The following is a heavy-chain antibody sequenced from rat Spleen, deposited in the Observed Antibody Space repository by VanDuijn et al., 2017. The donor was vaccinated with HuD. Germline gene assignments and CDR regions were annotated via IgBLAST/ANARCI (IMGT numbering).Heavy chain of an antibody. CDR2: ISYEGSST. CDR1: GFTFSDYY. CDR3: ARRHYGYTDYFDY. V-gene: IGHV5-7*01. Sequence: EVQLVESDGGLVQPGRSLKLSCAASGFTFSDYYMAWVRQAPKKGLEWVASISYEGSSTYYRDSVRGRFTISRDNAKSTLYLQMDSLRSEDTATYYCARRHYGYTDYFDYWGQGVMVTVSS. J-gene: IGHJ2*01. D-gene: IGHD1-9*01.